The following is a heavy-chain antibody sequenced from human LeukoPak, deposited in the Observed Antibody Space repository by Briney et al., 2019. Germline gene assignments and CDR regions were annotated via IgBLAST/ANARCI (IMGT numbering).Heavy chain of an antibody. J-gene: IGHJ5*02. CDR1: GGSISSSSYY. CDR3: ARRAYCGGDCYLGHWFDP. D-gene: IGHD2-21*01. CDR2: IYYSGST. V-gene: IGHV4-39*01. Sequence: SETLSLTCTVSGGSISSSSYYWGWIRQPPGKGLEWIGSIYYSGSTYYNPSLKSRVTISVDTSKNQFSLKLSSVTAADTAVYYCARRAYCGGDCYLGHWFDPWGQGTLVAVSS.